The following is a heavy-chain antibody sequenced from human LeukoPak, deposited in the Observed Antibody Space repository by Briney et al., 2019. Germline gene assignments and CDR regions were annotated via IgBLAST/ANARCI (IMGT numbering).Heavy chain of an antibody. CDR3: ARVIGSYGDSAY. J-gene: IGHJ4*02. CDR2: IISSSDST. CDR1: GFSFSKFS. Sequence: GGSLRLSCAASGFSFSKFSMNWVRQAPGKGLEWISYIISSSDSTYYADSVKGRFTISRDNAKNSLYLQMDSLRAEDTAVYYCARVIGSYGDSAYWGQGTLVTVSS. D-gene: IGHD4-17*01. V-gene: IGHV3-48*04.